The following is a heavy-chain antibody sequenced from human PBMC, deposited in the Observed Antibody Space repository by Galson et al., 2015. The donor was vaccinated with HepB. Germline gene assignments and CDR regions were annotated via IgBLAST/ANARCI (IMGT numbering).Heavy chain of an antibody. CDR3: ARVRYNISPPDY. CDR2: ISAYNGNT. CDR1: GYTFTTYG. J-gene: IGHJ4*02. D-gene: IGHD1-14*01. Sequence: SVKVSCKASGYTFTTYGISWVRQAPGQGLEWMGWISAYNGNTNYALKFQGRVTITTDTSTSTVYMEVRSLRSDDTAVYYCARVRYNISPPDYWGQGTLVTVSS. V-gene: IGHV1-18*01.